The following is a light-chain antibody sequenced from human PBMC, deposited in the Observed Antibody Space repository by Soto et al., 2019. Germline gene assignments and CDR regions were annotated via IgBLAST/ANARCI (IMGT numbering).Light chain of an antibody. J-gene: IGLJ1*01. V-gene: IGLV2-8*01. CDR1: SSDVGGYKY. Sequence: QSVLTQPPSASGSPGQSVTISCTGTSSDVGGYKYVSWYQQYPGKAPKLMIYAVNKRPSGVPDRFSGSKSGNTASLTVSGLQAEDEADYYCSSYAGSNNYVLGNGTKVTVL. CDR3: SSYAGSNNYV. CDR2: AVN.